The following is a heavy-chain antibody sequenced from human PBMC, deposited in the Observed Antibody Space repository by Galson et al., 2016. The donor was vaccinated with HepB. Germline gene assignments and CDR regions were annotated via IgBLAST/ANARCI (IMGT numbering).Heavy chain of an antibody. CDR1: GGSIGTSSFY. D-gene: IGHD3-10*01. J-gene: IGHJ5*02. Sequence: TLSLTCTVSGGSIGTSSFYWSWIRQPAGKGLEWIGRVFTTGMTDYNPSLKSRVTISVDTSKNQFYLKLTSVTAASTAVYYCAKDRRGSASADWFDPWGQGTLVTVSS. V-gene: IGHV4-61*02. CDR3: AKDRRGSASADWFDP. CDR2: VFTTGMT.